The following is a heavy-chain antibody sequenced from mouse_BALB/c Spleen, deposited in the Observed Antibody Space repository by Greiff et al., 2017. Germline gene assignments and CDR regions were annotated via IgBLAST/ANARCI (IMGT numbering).Heavy chain of an antibody. CDR2: IWRGGST. CDR3: AKNNYGYDYYAMDY. V-gene: IGHV2-5-1*01. J-gene: IGHJ4*01. D-gene: IGHD1-2*01. Sequence: QVQLQQSGPSLVQPSQSLSITCTVSGFSLTSYGVHWVRQSPGKGLEWLGVIWRGGSTDYNAAFMSRLSITKDNSKSQVFFKMNSLQADDTAIYYCAKNNYGYDYYAMDYWGQGTSVTVSS. CDR1: GFSLTSYG.